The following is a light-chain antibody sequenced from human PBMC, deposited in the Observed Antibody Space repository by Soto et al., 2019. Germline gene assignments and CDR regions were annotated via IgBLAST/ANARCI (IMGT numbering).Light chain of an antibody. Sequence: QSVLTQPASVSGSPGQSITISCTGTSSDVGSYKFVSWYQQHPGKAPKVLIYEVSKRPSGVPDRFSGSKSGNTASLTISGLQAEDEADYYCSSYTSSSTYVFGTGTKVTVL. CDR1: SSDVGSYKF. J-gene: IGLJ1*01. CDR2: EVS. CDR3: SSYTSSSTYV. V-gene: IGLV2-14*02.